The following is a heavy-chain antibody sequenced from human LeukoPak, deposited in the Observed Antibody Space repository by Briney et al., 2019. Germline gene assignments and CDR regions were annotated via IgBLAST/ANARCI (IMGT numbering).Heavy chain of an antibody. CDR1: GGSISGSSYY. D-gene: IGHD6-13*01. CDR2: IYYSGRT. V-gene: IGHV4-39*07. J-gene: IGHJ6*03. Sequence: SETLSLTCTVSGGSISGSSYYWGWIRQPPGKGLEWIGSIYYSGRTYYNPSLKSRIAISVDTSKNQFSLKLSSVTAADTAVYYCASYSSSWSYYYYYMDVWGKGTTVTVSS. CDR3: ASYSSSWSYYYYYMDV.